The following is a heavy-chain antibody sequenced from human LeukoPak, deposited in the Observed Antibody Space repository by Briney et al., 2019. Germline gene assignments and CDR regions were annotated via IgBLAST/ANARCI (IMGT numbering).Heavy chain of an antibody. CDR1: GGSISSYY. CDR3: ARHASYYYGSGSQSLDY. J-gene: IGHJ4*02. D-gene: IGHD3-10*01. CDR2: IYYSGST. V-gene: IGHV4-59*08. Sequence: TSETQSLTCTVSGGSISSYYWSWIRQPPGKGLEWIGYIYYSGSTNYNPSLKSRVTISVDTSKNQFPLKLSSVTAADTAVYYCARHASYYYGSGSQSLDYWGQGTLVTVSS.